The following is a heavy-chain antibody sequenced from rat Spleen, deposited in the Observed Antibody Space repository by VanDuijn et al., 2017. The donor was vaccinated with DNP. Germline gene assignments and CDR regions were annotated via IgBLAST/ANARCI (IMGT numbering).Heavy chain of an antibody. J-gene: IGHJ4*01. CDR3: TRESWGYVMDA. CDR1: GFSLTSNS. CDR2: IWSGGTT. V-gene: IGHV2-15*01. Sequence: QVQLKESGPGLVQPSQTLSLTCTVSGFSLTSNSVSWVRQSPGKGLEWMGTIWSGGTTDYNPAFKSRRSISRDTSESQVFLKMNSLETDDTDIYYCTRESWGYVMDAWGQGASVAVSS. D-gene: IGHD1-7*01.